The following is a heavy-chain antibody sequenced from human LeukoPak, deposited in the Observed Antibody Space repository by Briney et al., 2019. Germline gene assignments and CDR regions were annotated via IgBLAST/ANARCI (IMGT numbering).Heavy chain of an antibody. Sequence: SGTLSLTCTVSGGSISSSSYYWGWIRQPPGKGLEWIGRIYTSGSTNYNPSLKSRVTISVDTSKNQFSLKLSSVTAADTAVYYCARAPYCGGDCYSFDYWGQGTLVTVSS. D-gene: IGHD2-21*02. CDR1: GGSISSSSYY. J-gene: IGHJ4*02. CDR2: IYTSGST. CDR3: ARAPYCGGDCYSFDY. V-gene: IGHV4-39*07.